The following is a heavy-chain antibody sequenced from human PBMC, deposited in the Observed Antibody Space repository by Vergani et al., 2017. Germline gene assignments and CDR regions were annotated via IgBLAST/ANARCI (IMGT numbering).Heavy chain of an antibody. CDR2: IYSGGST. CDR3: ARDQALLLWFGELSERNNRKHYGMDV. CDR1: GFTVSSNY. Sequence: EVQLVESGGGLIQPGGSLRLSCAASGFTVSSNYMSWVRQAPGKGLEWVSVIYSGGSTYYADSVKGRFTISRDNSKNTLYLQMNSLRAEDTAVYYCARDQALLLWFGELSERNNRKHYGMDVWGQGTTVTVSS. D-gene: IGHD3-10*01. V-gene: IGHV3-66*03. J-gene: IGHJ6*02.